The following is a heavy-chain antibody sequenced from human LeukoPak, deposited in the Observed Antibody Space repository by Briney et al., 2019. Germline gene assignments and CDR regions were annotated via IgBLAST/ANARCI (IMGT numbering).Heavy chain of an antibody. CDR3: ARGQYCSSTSCYVYYYYYYYMDV. V-gene: IGHV3-7*01. CDR2: IKQDGSEK. J-gene: IGHJ6*03. Sequence: GGSLRLSCAASGFTFSSYWMSWVRQAPGKGLEWVANIKQDGSEKYYVDSVKGRFTISRDNAKNSLYLQMNSLRAEDTAVYYCARGQYCSSTSCYVYYYYYYYMDVWGKGTTVTISS. D-gene: IGHD2-2*01. CDR1: GFTFSSYW.